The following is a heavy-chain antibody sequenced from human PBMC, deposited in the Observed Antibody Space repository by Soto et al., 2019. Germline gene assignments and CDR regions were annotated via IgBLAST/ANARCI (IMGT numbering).Heavy chain of an antibody. D-gene: IGHD2-15*01. J-gene: IGHJ6*02. Sequence: QVQLVESGGGLVKPGGSLRLSCAASGFTFSDYYMSWIRQAPGKGLEWVSYISSSSSYTNYADSVKGRFTISRDNAKNSLYLQMNSLRAEDTAVYYCARENYCSGGSCCNYYYYGMDVWGQGTTVTVSS. CDR1: GFTFSDYY. V-gene: IGHV3-11*05. CDR2: ISSSSSYT. CDR3: ARENYCSGGSCCNYYYYGMDV.